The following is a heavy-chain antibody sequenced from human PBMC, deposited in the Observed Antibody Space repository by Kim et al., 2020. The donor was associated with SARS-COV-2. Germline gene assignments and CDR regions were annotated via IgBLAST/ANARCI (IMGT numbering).Heavy chain of an antibody. Sequence: GGSLRLSCAASGFTFSSYSMNWVRQAPGKGLEWVSSISSSSSYIYYADSVKGRFTISRDNAKNSLYLQMNSLRAEDTAVYYCARDHDCSSTSCFAYYYYYGMDVWGQGTTVTVSS. CDR2: ISSSSSYI. CDR1: GFTFSSYS. V-gene: IGHV3-21*01. J-gene: IGHJ6*02. D-gene: IGHD2-2*01. CDR3: ARDHDCSSTSCFAYYYYYGMDV.